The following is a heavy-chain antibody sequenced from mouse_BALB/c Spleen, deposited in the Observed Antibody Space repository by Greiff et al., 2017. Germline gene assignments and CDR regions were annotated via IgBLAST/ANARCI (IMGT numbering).Heavy chain of an antibody. J-gene: IGHJ3*01. Sequence: EVKVEESGGGLVKPGGSLKLSCAASGFTFSSYAMSWVRQTPEKRLEWVASISSGGSTYYPDSVKGRFTISRDNARNILYLQMSSLRSEDTAMYYCARGPYYYGGQGTLVTVSA. V-gene: IGHV5-6-5*01. CDR2: ISSGGST. CDR1: GFTFSSYA. CDR3: ARGPYYY. D-gene: IGHD1-1*01.